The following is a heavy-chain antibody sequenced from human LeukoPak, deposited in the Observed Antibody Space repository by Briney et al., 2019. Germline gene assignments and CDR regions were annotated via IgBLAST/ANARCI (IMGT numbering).Heavy chain of an antibody. Sequence: SETLSLTCTVSSSSISSSSYYWGWIRQPPGKGLEWIGSVYYSGSTYYNPSLKSRVTISVDTSKNQFSLKLSSVTAADTAVYHCARGPRIVGATLSFDYWGQGTLVTVSS. D-gene: IGHD1-26*01. CDR2: VYYSGST. V-gene: IGHV4-39*07. CDR1: SSSISSSSYY. J-gene: IGHJ4*02. CDR3: ARGPRIVGATLSFDY.